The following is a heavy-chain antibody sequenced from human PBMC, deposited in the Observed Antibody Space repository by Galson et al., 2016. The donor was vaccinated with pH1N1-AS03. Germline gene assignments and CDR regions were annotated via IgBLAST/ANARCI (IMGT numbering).Heavy chain of an antibody. J-gene: IGHJ4*02. V-gene: IGHV2-70*16. Sequence: SGGSVSSGHYYWSWIRQPPGKALEWLARIDWDGDKVYSTSLKTRLTLSEDTSKNQVVLTMTNMDPVDTATYYCARTLSYTTTWPHFDYWGQGTLVTVSS. D-gene: IGHD2-2*02. CDR1: GGSVSSGHYY. CDR2: IDWDGDK. CDR3: ARTLSYTTTWPHFDY.